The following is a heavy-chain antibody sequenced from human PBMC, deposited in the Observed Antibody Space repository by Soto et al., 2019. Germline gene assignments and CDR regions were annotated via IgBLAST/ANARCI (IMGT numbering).Heavy chain of an antibody. CDR3: ARYGGNSEGVTLDYYYYGMDV. CDR2: IYYSGST. D-gene: IGHD2-21*02. J-gene: IGHJ6*02. V-gene: IGHV4-31*03. Sequence: PSETLSLTCTVSGGSISSGGYYWSWIRQHPGKGLEWIGYIYYSGSTYYNPSLKSRVTISVDTSKNQFSLKLSSVTAVDTAVYYCARYGGNSEGVTLDYYYYGMDVWGQGTTVTVSS. CDR1: GGSISSGGYY.